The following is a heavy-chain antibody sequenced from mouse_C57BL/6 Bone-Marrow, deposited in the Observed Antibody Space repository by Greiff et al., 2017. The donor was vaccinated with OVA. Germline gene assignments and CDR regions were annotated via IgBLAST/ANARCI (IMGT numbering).Heavy chain of an antibody. V-gene: IGHV1-64*01. CDR1: GYTFTRYW. CDR2: IHPNSGST. J-gene: IGHJ4*01. D-gene: IGHD1-1*01. Sequence: VQLQQPGAELVKPGASVKLSCKASGYTFTRYWMHWVKQRPGQGLEWIGMIHPNSGSTNYNEKFKSKATLTVDKSSSTAYMQLSSLTSEDSAVYYCARDYGSSYVLDYWGQGTSVTVSS. CDR3: ARDYGSSYVLDY.